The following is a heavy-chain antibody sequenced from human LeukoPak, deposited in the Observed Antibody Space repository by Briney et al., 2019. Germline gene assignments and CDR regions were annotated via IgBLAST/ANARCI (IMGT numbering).Heavy chain of an antibody. V-gene: IGHV3-48*02. Sequence: GGSLRLSCAASGFTFSNFAMNWVRQAPGKGLEWVSYISSSSSTIYYADSVKGRFTISRDNAKNSLYLQTNSLRDEDTAVYYCARDHFVGGHDYWGQGTLVTVSS. CDR2: ISSSSSTI. CDR3: ARDHFVGGHDY. CDR1: GFTFSNFA. J-gene: IGHJ4*02. D-gene: IGHD4-23*01.